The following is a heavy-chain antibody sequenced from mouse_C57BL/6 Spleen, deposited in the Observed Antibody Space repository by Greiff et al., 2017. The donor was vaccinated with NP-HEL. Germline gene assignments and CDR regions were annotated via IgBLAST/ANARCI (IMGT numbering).Heavy chain of an antibody. Sequence: VQLQQPGAELVKPGASVKLSCKASGYTFTSYWMHWVKQRPGQGLEWIGMIHPNSGSTNYNEKFKSKATLTVDKSSSTAYMQLSSLTSEDSAVYYCARCGTTGLAMDYWGQGTSVTVSS. J-gene: IGHJ4*01. D-gene: IGHD1-1*01. V-gene: IGHV1-64*01. CDR2: IHPNSGST. CDR3: ARCGTTGLAMDY. CDR1: GYTFTSYW.